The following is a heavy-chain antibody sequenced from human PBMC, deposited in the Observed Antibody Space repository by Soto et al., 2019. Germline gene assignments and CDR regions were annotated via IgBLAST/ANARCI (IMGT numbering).Heavy chain of an antibody. CDR1: GGSGGYF. CDR2: IYYSGYA. D-gene: IGHD3-10*01. J-gene: IGHJ4*02. V-gene: IGHV4-31*03. CDR3: ARGSRLGGLDY. Sequence: QVQLQESGPGLVKPSETLSLTCSVSGGSGGYFWTWIRQYPGKGLEWIGCIYYSGYAYYNPSLKSRLTMSVDTSKHQYSLNLTSVTAADTAVYFCARGSRLGGLDYWGQGILVTVAS.